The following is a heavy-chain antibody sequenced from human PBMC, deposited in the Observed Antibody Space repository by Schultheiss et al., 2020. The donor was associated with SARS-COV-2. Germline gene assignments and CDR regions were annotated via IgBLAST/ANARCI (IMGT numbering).Heavy chain of an antibody. CDR1: GYTFTGYY. CDR3: AATVESSSGYYGMDV. D-gene: IGHD6-6*01. Sequence: ASVKVSCKASGYTFTGYYMHWVRQAPGQGLEWMGWINPNSGGTNYAQKFQGRVTMTEDTSTDIAYMEVSSLRSEDTAVYYCAATVESSSGYYGMDVWGQGTTVTVSS. CDR2: INPNSGGT. J-gene: IGHJ6*02. V-gene: IGHV1-2*02.